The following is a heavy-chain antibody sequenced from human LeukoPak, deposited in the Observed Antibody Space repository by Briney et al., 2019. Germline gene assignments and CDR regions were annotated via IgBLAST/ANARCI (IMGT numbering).Heavy chain of an antibody. CDR3: ASWRFYSDSSGYHYRYFDY. CDR2: ISSSGGTT. CDR1: GFTFSTYA. V-gene: IGHV3-23*01. J-gene: IGHJ4*02. Sequence: GGSLRLSCAASGFTFSTYAMSWVRQAPGKGLEWVSGISSSGGTTSYADSVKGRFTISRDNSKNTLYLQVNSLRAEDTAVYYCASWRFYSDSSGYHYRYFDYWGQGTLVTVSS. D-gene: IGHD3-22*01.